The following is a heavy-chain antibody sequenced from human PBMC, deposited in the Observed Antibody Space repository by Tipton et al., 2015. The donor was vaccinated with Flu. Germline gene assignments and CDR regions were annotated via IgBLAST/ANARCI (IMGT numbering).Heavy chain of an antibody. CDR3: ARAPQYGSGSSKAFYGMDV. Sequence: GLVKPSETLSLTCTVSGDSITSSSYFWGWIRQPPGKGLEWIGSIFHSGTTYYNPSLKSRVTISVDTSKNQFYLKMSSVTAADTAVYYCARAPQYGSGSSKAFYGMDVWGQGTTVTVSS. V-gene: IGHV4-39*07. D-gene: IGHD3-10*01. J-gene: IGHJ6*02. CDR1: GDSITSSSYF. CDR2: IFHSGTT.